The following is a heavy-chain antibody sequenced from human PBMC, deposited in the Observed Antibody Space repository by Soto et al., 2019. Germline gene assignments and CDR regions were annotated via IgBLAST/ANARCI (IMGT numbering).Heavy chain of an antibody. CDR2: ISYDGSNK. J-gene: IGHJ6*02. V-gene: IGHV3-30-3*01. D-gene: IGHD3-10*02. CDR1: GFTFSSYA. CDR3: ARGYVDYYYGMDV. Sequence: PGGSLRLSCAASGFTFSSYAMHWVRQAPGKGLEWVAVISYDGSNKYYADSVKGRFTISRDNSKNTLYLQMNSLRAEDTAVYYCARGYVDYYYGMDVWGQGTTVTVSS.